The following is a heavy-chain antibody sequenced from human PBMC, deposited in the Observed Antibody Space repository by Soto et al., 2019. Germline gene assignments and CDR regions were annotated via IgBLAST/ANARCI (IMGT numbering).Heavy chain of an antibody. D-gene: IGHD3-10*01. CDR1: GFTVSSNY. Sequence: PVGSLRLSCAASGFTVSSNYMSWVRQAPGKGLEWVSVIYSGGSTYYADSVKGRFTISRDNSKNTLYLQMNSLRAEDTAVYYCARSPGSPFYYYYGMDVWGQGTTVTVSS. J-gene: IGHJ6*02. V-gene: IGHV3-53*01. CDR2: IYSGGST. CDR3: ARSPGSPFYYYYGMDV.